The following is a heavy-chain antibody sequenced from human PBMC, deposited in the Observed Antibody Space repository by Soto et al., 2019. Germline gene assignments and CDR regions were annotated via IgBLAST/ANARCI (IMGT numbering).Heavy chain of an antibody. J-gene: IGHJ4*02. CDR1: GFTVSSNY. V-gene: IGHV3-66*01. CDR3: ARSSIAAAGNNY. D-gene: IGHD6-13*01. CDR2: IYSGGST. Sequence: EVQLVESGGGLVQHGGSLRLSCAASGFTVSSNYMSWLRQAPGKGLEWVSVIYSGGSTYYADSVKGRFTISRDNSKNTLYLQMNSLRAEDTAVYYCARSSIAAAGNNYWGQGTLVTVAT.